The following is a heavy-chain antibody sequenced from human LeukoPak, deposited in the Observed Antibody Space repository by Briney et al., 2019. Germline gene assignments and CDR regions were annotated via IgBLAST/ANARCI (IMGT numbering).Heavy chain of an antibody. J-gene: IGHJ3*02. V-gene: IGHV4-59*12. CDR3: ARVGGITMIVVLITDAFDI. D-gene: IGHD3-22*01. CDR2: IYYSGST. Sequence: SETLSLTCTVSGGSMSRNYWSWIRQPPGKGLEWIGYIYYSGSTNYNPSLKSRVTISVDTSKNQFSLKLRSVTAADTAVYYCARVGGITMIVVLITDAFDIWGQGTMVTVSS. CDR1: GGSMSRNY.